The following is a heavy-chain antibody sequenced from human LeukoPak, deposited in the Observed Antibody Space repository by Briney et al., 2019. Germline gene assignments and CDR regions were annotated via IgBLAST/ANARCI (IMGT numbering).Heavy chain of an antibody. D-gene: IGHD3-3*01. J-gene: IGHJ6*03. CDR1: GYSISSGYY. CDR2: IYHSGST. Sequence: SETLSLTCAVSGYSISSGYYWGWIRQPPGKGLEWIGSIYHSGSTYYNPSLKSRVTISVDTSKNQFSLKLSSVTAADTAGYYCARVHLSSDFYYYYMDVWGKGTTVTVSS. V-gene: IGHV4-38-2*01. CDR3: ARVHLSSDFYYYYMDV.